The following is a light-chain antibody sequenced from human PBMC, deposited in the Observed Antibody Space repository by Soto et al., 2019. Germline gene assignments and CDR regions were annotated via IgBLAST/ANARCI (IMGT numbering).Light chain of an antibody. J-gene: IGKJ3*01. Sequence: EIVLTQSPDTLSLSPGERATLSCTASESVTSSCLAWYQRKPGQAPRLLIHTTSTRATDIPDRFSGSGSGTDFTLNISRTEPEDFAVYYCQQCGGSPLFSFGPGTRVDI. CDR1: ESVTSSC. V-gene: IGKV3-20*01. CDR3: QQCGGSPLFS. CDR2: TTS.